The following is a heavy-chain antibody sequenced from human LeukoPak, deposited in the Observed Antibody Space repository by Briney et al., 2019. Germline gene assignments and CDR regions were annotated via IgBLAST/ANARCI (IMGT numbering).Heavy chain of an antibody. CDR2: IYYSGST. CDR3: AGPTYMSATGYFDY. V-gene: IGHV4-31*03. Sequence: SETLSLTCTVSGGSISSGGYYWSWIRQHPGKGLEWIGYIYYSGSTYYNPSLKSRVTISVDTSKNQFSLKLSSVTAADTAVYYCAGPTYMSATGYFDYWGQGILVTVSS. J-gene: IGHJ4*02. D-gene: IGHD1-1*01. CDR1: GGSISSGGYY.